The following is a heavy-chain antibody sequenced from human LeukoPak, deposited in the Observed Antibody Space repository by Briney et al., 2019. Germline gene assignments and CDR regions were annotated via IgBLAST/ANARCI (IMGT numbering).Heavy chain of an antibody. CDR3: ARPYYYDGYFDL. Sequence: GASVKVSCKASGYPFKTYGISWLRQAPGQGLEWMGWISAYNGNTNYAQNLQGRVTMTTDTSTSTAYMELRSLRSDDTAVYFCARPYYYDGYFDLWGQGTLVTVSS. V-gene: IGHV1-18*01. CDR1: GYPFKTYG. J-gene: IGHJ4*02. D-gene: IGHD3-22*01. CDR2: ISAYNGNT.